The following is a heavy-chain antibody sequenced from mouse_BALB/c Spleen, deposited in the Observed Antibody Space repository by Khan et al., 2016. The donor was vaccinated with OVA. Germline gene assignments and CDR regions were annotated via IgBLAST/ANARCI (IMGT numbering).Heavy chain of an antibody. D-gene: IGHD2-10*01. V-gene: IGHV9-3-1*01. CDR2: INTYTGEP. J-gene: IGHJ4*01. CDR3: ARPPYFSDTMAY. CDR1: GYTFTSFG. Sequence: QIQLVQSGPELKKPGETVKISCKASGYTFTSFGMHWVKQAPGKGLEWMGWINTYTGEPTYADDFKGRFAFSLETSASTAYLQINNLKNEDTATDYCARPPYFSDTMAYWGQGTSVTVSS.